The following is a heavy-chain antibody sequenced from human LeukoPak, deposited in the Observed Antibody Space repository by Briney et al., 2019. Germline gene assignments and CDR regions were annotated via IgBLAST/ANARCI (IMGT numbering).Heavy chain of an antibody. CDR2: ISSSSSYI. J-gene: IGHJ3*02. V-gene: IGHV3-21*01. Sequence: GGSLRLSCAASGFTFSSYSMNWVRQAPGKGLEWVSSISSSSSYIYYADSVKGRFTISRDNAKNSLYLQMNSLRAEDTAVYYCARGPEVVAATDDAFDIGGQGTMVTVAS. D-gene: IGHD2-15*01. CDR1: GFTFSSYS. CDR3: ARGPEVVAATDDAFDI.